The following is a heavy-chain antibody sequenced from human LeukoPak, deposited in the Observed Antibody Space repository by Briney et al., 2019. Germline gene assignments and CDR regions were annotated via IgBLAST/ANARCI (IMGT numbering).Heavy chain of an antibody. CDR2: ISGSGGST. Sequence: GGSLRLSCAASGFTFSSYSMNWVRQAPGKGLEWVSAISGSGGSTYYADSVKGRFTISRDNSKNTLYLQMNSLRAEDTAVYYCAKDRSARGSYGRSDYWGQGTLVTVSS. J-gene: IGHJ4*02. D-gene: IGHD1-26*01. CDR1: GFTFSSYS. V-gene: IGHV3-23*01. CDR3: AKDRSARGSYGRSDY.